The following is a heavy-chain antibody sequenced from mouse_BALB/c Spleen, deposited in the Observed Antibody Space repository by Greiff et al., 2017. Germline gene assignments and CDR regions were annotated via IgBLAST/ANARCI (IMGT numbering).Heavy chain of an antibody. D-gene: IGHD1-1*01. CDR3: ASDYGSSYDRYFDV. CDR1: GDSITSGY. V-gene: IGHV3-8*02. Sequence: VQLKESGPSLVKPSQTLSLTCSVTGDSITSGYWNWIRKFPGNKLEYMGYISYSGSTYYNPSLKSRISITRDTSKNQYYLQLNSVTTEDTATYYCASDYGSSYDRYFDVWGAGTTVTVSS. CDR2: ISYSGST. J-gene: IGHJ1*01.